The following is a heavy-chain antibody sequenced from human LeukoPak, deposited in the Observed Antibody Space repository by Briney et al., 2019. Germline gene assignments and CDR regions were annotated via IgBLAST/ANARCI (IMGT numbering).Heavy chain of an antibody. CDR3: ARAPGVGATVY. CDR2: ISYDGGNK. D-gene: IGHD1-26*01. Sequence: GGSLRLSCAASGFTFSSYAMHWVRQAPGKGLEWVAVISYDGGNKYYADSVKGRFTISRDNSKNTLYLQMNSLRAEDTAVYYCARAPGVGATVYWGQGTLVTVSS. J-gene: IGHJ4*02. CDR1: GFTFSSYA. V-gene: IGHV3-30-3*01.